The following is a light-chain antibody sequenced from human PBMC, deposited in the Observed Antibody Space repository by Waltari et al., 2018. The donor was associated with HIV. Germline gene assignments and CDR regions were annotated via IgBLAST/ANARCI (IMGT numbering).Light chain of an antibody. Sequence: EIILTQSPGTLSLSAGERATLSCRASQSVSSNYLAWYQHRPGQSPRLLIYGASNRATGIPDRFSGSGSVTDFTLTISGLEPGDFAMYYCQHYGTFGQGTKVEI. CDR3: QHYGT. CDR1: QSVSSNY. V-gene: IGKV3-20*01. CDR2: GAS. J-gene: IGKJ1*01.